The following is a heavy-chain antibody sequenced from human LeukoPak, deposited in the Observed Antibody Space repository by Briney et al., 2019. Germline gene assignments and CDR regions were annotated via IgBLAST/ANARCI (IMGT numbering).Heavy chain of an antibody. CDR3: ARRRGSSSLDY. J-gene: IGHJ4*02. D-gene: IGHD6-13*01. Sequence: GGXXRLXCAASXFTFSDYYMSWIRQAPGKXLEGVSYISTGSTIHYADSVKGRFTISRDNAKNSLYLQMNSLGAEDTAVYYCARRRGSSSLDYWGQGTLVTVSS. CDR2: ISTGSTI. CDR1: XFTFSDYY. V-gene: IGHV3-11*04.